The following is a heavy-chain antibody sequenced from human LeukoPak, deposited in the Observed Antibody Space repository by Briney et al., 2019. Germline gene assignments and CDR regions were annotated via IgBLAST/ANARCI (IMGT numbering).Heavy chain of an antibody. CDR2: FDPEDGET. CDR3: ATEEDTAMGLQFDY. J-gene: IGHJ4*02. V-gene: IGHV1-24*01. CDR1: GYTLTELS. D-gene: IGHD5-18*01. Sequence: ASVKVSCKASGYTLTELSMHWVRQAPGKGLEWMGGFDPEDGETIYAQKFQGRVTMTEDTSTNTAYMELSSLRSEDTAVYYCATEEDTAMGLQFDYWGQGTLVTVSS.